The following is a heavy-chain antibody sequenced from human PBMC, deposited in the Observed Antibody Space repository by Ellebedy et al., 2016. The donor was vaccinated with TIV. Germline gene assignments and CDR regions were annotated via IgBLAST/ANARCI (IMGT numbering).Heavy chain of an antibody. D-gene: IGHD6-13*01. V-gene: IGHV1-3*01. CDR1: GYTFKDYA. CDR2: INAGNGNT. CDR3: AGGGGAAAKVGRDHYYYYMDV. J-gene: IGHJ6*03. Sequence: ASVKVSCKASGYTFKDYAMHWVRQAPGQGLEWMGWINAGNGNTKYSQKFQGRVTITRDTSATTAYMDLSSLRSDDTAVYYCAGGGGAAAKVGRDHYYYYMDVWGKGTTVTVSS.